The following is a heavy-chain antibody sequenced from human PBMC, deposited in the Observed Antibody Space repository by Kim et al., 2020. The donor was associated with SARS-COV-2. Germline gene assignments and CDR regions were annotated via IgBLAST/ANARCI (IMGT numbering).Heavy chain of an antibody. CDR3: ALGAIADTVFFQH. D-gene: IGHD3-16*01. CDR1: GGSISSSSYY. V-gene: IGHV4-39*01. CDR2: IYYSGST. Sequence: SETLSLTCTVSGGSISSSSYYWGWIRQPPGKGLEWIGSIYYSGSTYYNPSLKSRVTISVDTSKNQFSLKLSSVTAADTAVYYCALGAIADTVFFQHWGQGTLVTVSS. J-gene: IGHJ1*01.